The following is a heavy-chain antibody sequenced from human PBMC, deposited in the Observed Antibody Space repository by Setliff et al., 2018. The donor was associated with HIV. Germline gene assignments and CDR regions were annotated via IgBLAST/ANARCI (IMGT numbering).Heavy chain of an antibody. V-gene: IGHV4-34*01. CDR3: TKTPLWFDKADWYFDL. J-gene: IGHJ2*01. CDR1: GGSFNDYY. CDR2: INPGVST. D-gene: IGHD3-10*01. Sequence: SLTCAVYGGSFNDYYWTWIRQPPGKGLEWIGDINPGVSTNSDPSFKSRVSISVDTSRRQFSLQLRSVTAADTAIYYCTKTPLWFDKADWYFDLWGRGTLVTVSS.